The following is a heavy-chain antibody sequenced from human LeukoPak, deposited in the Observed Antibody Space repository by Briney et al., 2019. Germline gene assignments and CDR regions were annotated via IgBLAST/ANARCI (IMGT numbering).Heavy chain of an antibody. Sequence: GGSLRLSCAASGFTFSSHWMTWVRQAPGKGLEWVANIKQDGSEKYYVDSVRGRFTISRDNAKNSLYLQLNSLRAEDTAVYYCARPSYSYCSGGSCYSGYWGQGTLVTVSS. CDR2: IKQDGSEK. CDR1: GFTFSSHW. CDR3: ARPSYSYCSGGSCYSGY. V-gene: IGHV3-7*04. D-gene: IGHD2-15*01. J-gene: IGHJ4*02.